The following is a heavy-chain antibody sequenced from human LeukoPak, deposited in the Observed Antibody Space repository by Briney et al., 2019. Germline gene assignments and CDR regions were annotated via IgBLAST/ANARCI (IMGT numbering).Heavy chain of an antibody. CDR2: IRYDGSNK. CDR3: AKDRRIAAADHTYDY. V-gene: IGHV3-30*02. CDR1: GFTFSSYG. J-gene: IGHJ4*02. D-gene: IGHD6-13*01. Sequence: PGRSLRLSCAASGFTFSSYGMHWVRQAPGKGLEWVAFIRYDGSNKYYADSVKGRFTISRDNSKNTLYLQMNSLRAEDTAVYYCAKDRRIAAADHTYDYWGQGTLVTVSS.